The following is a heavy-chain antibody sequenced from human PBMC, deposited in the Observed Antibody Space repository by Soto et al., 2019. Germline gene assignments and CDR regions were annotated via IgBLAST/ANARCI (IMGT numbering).Heavy chain of an antibody. CDR2: IYPGDSDT. CDR3: ARQAYYYGSGSYYNNWFDP. V-gene: IGHV5-51*01. CDR1: GYSFTSYW. J-gene: IGHJ5*02. D-gene: IGHD3-10*01. Sequence: GESLKISCKGSGYSFTSYWIGWVRQMPGKGLEWMGIIYPGDSDTRYSPSFQGQVTISADKSISTAYLQWSSLKASDHAMYYCARQAYYYGSGSYYNNWFDPWGQGTLVTVSS.